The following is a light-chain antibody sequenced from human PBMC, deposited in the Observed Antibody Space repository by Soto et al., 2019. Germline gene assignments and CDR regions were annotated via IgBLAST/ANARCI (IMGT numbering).Light chain of an antibody. CDR2: DAS. V-gene: IGKV3-11*01. Sequence: EIVLTQSPATLSLSPGERATLSCRASQSISSYLAWYQQKPDQAPRLLIYDASSRATGIPARFSGSGSGTDFTLPISSLKPEDFAVYYCQQRSTWPFTFGPGTKVDIK. CDR3: QQRSTWPFT. J-gene: IGKJ3*01. CDR1: QSISSY.